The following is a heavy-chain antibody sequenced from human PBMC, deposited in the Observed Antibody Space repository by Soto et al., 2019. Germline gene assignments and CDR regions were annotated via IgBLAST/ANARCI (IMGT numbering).Heavy chain of an antibody. CDR3: AREDSSSWGFDY. V-gene: IGHV3-33*01. CDR2: IWYDGSNK. Sequence: QVQLVESGGGVVQPGRSLRLSCAASGFTFSSYGMHWVRQAPGKGLEWVAVIWYDGSNKYYADSVKGRFTISRDNSKNTLYLQMNSLRAEDTAVYYCAREDSSSWGFDYWGQGTLVTVSS. CDR1: GFTFSSYG. D-gene: IGHD6-13*01. J-gene: IGHJ4*02.